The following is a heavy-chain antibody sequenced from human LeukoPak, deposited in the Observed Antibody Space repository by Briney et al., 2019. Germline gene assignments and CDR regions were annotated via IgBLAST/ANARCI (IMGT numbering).Heavy chain of an antibody. Sequence: GGSLRLSCAASGFTFSSYSMNWVRQAPGKGLEWVSYISSSSSYIYYADSVKGRFTISRDNAKNSLYLQMNSLRAEDTAVYYCARDLAGEDDAFGIWGQGTMVTVSS. CDR2: ISSSSSYI. V-gene: IGHV3-21*01. CDR1: GFTFSSYS. CDR3: ARDLAGEDDAFGI. J-gene: IGHJ3*02.